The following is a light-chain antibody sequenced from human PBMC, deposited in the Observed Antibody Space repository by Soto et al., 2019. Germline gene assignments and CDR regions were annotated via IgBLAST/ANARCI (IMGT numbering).Light chain of an antibody. J-gene: IGLJ3*02. CDR3: ASYAGSKTL. Sequence: QSALTQPPSASGSPGQSVAISCTGTSSDVGGYDYVSWYQQYPGKAPKLMIYEVNKRPSGVPDRFSGSKSGNTASLTVSGLQVEDEAHYYCASYAGSKTLFGGGTQLTVL. V-gene: IGLV2-8*01. CDR2: EVN. CDR1: SSDVGGYDY.